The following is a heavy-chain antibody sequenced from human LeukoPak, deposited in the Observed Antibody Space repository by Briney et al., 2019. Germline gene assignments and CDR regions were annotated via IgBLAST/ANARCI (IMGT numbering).Heavy chain of an antibody. Sequence: GGSPRLSCVGSGFMFHDYVMHWVRQVPGMGLEWVAGVSWNSDHIGYADSVKGRFTISRDNDRNTLHLEMKSLRVDDTAIYFCTRSPSFTLGGGYLDSWGLGSLVTVSS. CDR3: TRSPSFTLGGGYLDS. V-gene: IGHV3-9*01. D-gene: IGHD3-16*01. J-gene: IGHJ4*02. CDR1: GFMFHDYV. CDR2: VSWNSDHI.